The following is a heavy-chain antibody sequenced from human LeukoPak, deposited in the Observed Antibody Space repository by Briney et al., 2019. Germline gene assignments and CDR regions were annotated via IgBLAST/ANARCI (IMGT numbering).Heavy chain of an antibody. Sequence: SETLSVTCSVSGDSISTTAYYWAWIRQPPGKGLEWIGNIYYSGNTFHSPSLRSRVTISVDTSKNQFSLKLSSVTAADTAVYYCARGLRDGYMGYWGQGTLVTVSS. D-gene: IGHD5-24*01. CDR3: ARGLRDGYMGY. CDR2: IYYSGNT. V-gene: IGHV4-39*01. CDR1: GDSISTTAYY. J-gene: IGHJ4*02.